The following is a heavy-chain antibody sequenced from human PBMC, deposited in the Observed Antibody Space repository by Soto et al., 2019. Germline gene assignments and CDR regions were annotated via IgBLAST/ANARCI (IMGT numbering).Heavy chain of an antibody. D-gene: IGHD2-21*02. CDR2: INYSGSNI. J-gene: IGHJ4*02. CDR1: GFTFSNSE. CDR3: ASEALCGADCYFFEY. V-gene: IGHV3-48*03. Sequence: DVQLVESGGGLVEPGGSLRLTCAASGFTFSNSEMFWVRQAPGKGPEWVSKINYSGSNIHYSKSVKVRFTISRDNAKNSLSLQMNSLTDEDTAIYYCASEALCGADCYFFEYWGPGTLVTVSS.